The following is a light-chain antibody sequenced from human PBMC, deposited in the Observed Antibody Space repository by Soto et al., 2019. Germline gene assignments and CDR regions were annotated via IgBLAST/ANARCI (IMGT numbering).Light chain of an antibody. CDR1: QSISSH. V-gene: IGKV1-39*01. Sequence: DIQMTQSPSSLSASVGDRVTITCRASQSISSHLNWYRQKPGKAPNLLIYAAFSLHSGVPSRFSGSGSGTDFTLTISSLQPGDFASYYCQQSYNTPYTFGQGTKLEI. CDR2: AAF. CDR3: QQSYNTPYT. J-gene: IGKJ2*01.